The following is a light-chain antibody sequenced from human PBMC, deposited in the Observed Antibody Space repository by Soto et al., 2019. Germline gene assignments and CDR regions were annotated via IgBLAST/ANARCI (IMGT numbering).Light chain of an antibody. CDR1: SGHSSYV. CDR3: ETWDTNTRI. CDR2: FESSGSY. Sequence: QSVLTQSSSASASLGSSVKLTCTLSSGHSSYVIVWHQQQPGKAPRYLMKFESSGSYNKGSGVPDRFSGSSSWADRYLTISDLQSEDEADYYCETWDTNTRIFGGGTKVTVL. J-gene: IGLJ2*01. V-gene: IGLV4-60*03.